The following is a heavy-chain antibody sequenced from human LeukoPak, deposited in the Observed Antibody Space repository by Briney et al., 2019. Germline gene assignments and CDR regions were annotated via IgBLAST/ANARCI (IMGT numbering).Heavy chain of an antibody. Sequence: ASVKVSCKTSGYTFTIYGISWVRQAPGQGFEWMGLISAYGNTNYAQNLQGRVTMTTDTSTSTAYMELRSLRSDDTAVYYCARGIIGYYFDYWGPGTLVTVSS. CDR2: ISAYGNT. D-gene: IGHD2-15*01. V-gene: IGHV1-18*01. CDR3: ARGIIGYYFDY. CDR1: GYTFTIYG. J-gene: IGHJ4*02.